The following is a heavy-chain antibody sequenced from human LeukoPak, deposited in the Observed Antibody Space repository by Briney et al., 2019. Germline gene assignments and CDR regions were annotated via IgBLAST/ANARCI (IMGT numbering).Heavy chain of an antibody. V-gene: IGHV4-34*01. CDR1: GGSFSGYF. CDR3: ARGPPLTYDGSGYYFFDY. D-gene: IGHD3-22*01. Sequence: KPSETLSLTCAVYGGSFSGYFWTWIRQPPGEGLEWIGEINHGGSTNYNPSLKSRVTISVDTSKNHFSLKLSSLTAADTAVYYCARGPPLTYDGSGYYFFDYWGQGTLVTVSS. CDR2: INHGGST. J-gene: IGHJ4*02.